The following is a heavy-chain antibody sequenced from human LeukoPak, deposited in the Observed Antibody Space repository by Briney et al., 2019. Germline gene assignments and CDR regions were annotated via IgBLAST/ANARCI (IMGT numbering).Heavy chain of an antibody. CDR1: RYTFSNYG. Sequence: GGSLRLSCAVSRYTFSNYGMSWVRQAPGKGLEWVSVIGVSGNTLYADSVKGRFTISRDNSKNTLYLKMNSLRAEDTVVYYCGKRDSSGYYYFDSWGQGILVTVFS. CDR2: IGVSGNT. D-gene: IGHD3-22*01. V-gene: IGHV3-23*01. J-gene: IGHJ4*02. CDR3: GKRDSSGYYYFDS.